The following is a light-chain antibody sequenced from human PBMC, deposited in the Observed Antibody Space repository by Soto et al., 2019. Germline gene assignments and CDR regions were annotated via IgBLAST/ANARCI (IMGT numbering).Light chain of an antibody. Sequence: EIVLTQSPGTLSLSPGERATLSCRASQSFPRGYLAWYQQKPGQPPRLLIYDASTRATDIPARFTGSGSGTEFTLTISSLQSEDFAVYYCQQRSNWPPITFGQGTKVDIK. J-gene: IGKJ1*01. CDR2: DAS. CDR1: QSFPRGY. V-gene: IGKV3D-20*02. CDR3: QQRSNWPPIT.